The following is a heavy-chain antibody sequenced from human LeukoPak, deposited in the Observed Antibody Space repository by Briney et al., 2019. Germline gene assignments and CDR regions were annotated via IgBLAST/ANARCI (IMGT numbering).Heavy chain of an antibody. CDR3: ARDRDSSGWYEGFDY. D-gene: IGHD6-19*01. CDR1: GFTFSSSA. CDR2: ISYDGSNK. V-gene: IGHV3-30-3*01. J-gene: IGHJ4*02. Sequence: PGGSLRLSCAASGFTFSSSAMHWVRLAPDKGLEWVAVISYDGSNKYYADSVKGRFTISRDNSKNTLYLQMNSLRADDTAVYYCARDRDSSGWYEGFDYWGQGTLVTVSS.